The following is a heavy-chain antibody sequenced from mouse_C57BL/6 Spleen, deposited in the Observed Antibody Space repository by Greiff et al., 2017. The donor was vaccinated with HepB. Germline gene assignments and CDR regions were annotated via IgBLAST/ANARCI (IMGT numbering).Heavy chain of an antibody. D-gene: IGHD2-2*01. J-gene: IGHJ3*01. CDR2: INPSNGGT. Sequence: QVQLQQPGTELVKPGASVKLYCKASGYTFTSYWMHWVKQRPGQGLEWIGNINPSNGGTNYNEKFKSKATLTVDKSSSTAYMQLSSLTSEDSAVYYCAGYGYFGSWFAYWGQGTLVTVSA. CDR3: AGYGYFGSWFAY. V-gene: IGHV1-53*01. CDR1: GYTFTSYW.